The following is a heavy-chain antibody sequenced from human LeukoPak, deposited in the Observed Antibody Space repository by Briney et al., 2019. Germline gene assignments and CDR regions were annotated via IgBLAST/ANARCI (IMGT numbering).Heavy chain of an antibody. J-gene: IGHJ6*03. D-gene: IGHD3-22*01. V-gene: IGHV4-59*01. Sequence: PSETLSLTCTVSGGSISSYYWSWIRQPPGKGLEWIGYIYDSGSTNYNPSLKSRVTISVDTSKNQFALKLSSVPAADTAVYYCAGIQYYYDSSGYYPEYYYYYYMDVWGKGTTVTVSS. CDR1: GGSISSYY. CDR2: IYDSGST. CDR3: AGIQYYYDSSGYYPEYYYYYYMDV.